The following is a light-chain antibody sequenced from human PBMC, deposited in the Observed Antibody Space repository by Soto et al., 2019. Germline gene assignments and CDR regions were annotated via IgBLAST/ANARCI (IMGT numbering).Light chain of an antibody. CDR1: TSDVAYYDL. CDR3: CTYAGHVPK. J-gene: IGLJ2*01. CDR2: GVD. V-gene: IGLV2-23*02. Sequence: QSVLTQPASVSGSPGQSITISCAGTTSDVAYYDLVSWYQQHPGRAPKLLIYGVDKRPSGISVRFSGSKSGATASLTISGLLPEDEAVYFCCTYAGHVPKFGGGTKLTVL.